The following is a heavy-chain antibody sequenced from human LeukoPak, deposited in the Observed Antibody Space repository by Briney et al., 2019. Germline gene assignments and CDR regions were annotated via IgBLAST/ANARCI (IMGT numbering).Heavy chain of an antibody. D-gene: IGHD6-13*01. CDR1: GYTFTSYG. Sequence: ASVKVSCKASGYTFTSYGISWVRQAPGQGLEWMGWISAYNGNTNYAQKLQGRVTMTTDTSTSTAYMELRSLRSDDTAVYYCARDTTTGSWHGLADYWGQGTLVTVSS. V-gene: IGHV1-18*01. CDR3: ARDTTTGSWHGLADY. CDR2: ISAYNGNT. J-gene: IGHJ4*02.